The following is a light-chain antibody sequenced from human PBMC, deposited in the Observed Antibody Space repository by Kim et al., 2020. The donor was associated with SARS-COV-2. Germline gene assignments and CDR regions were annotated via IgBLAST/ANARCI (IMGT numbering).Light chain of an antibody. Sequence: SASVGDRVPITCRASQGISSYLAWFQQKPGRVPKRLILAASSLQRGVPSRFSGSGSGTEFTLTISSLQPEDFVTYYCLQHYIYPYTFGQGTKLEI. CDR1: QGISSY. J-gene: IGKJ2*01. CDR2: AAS. V-gene: IGKV1-17*03. CDR3: LQHYIYPYT.